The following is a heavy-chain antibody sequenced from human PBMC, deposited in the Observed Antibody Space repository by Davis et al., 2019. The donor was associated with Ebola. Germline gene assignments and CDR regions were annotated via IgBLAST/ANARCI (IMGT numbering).Heavy chain of an antibody. D-gene: IGHD3-10*01. J-gene: IGHJ4*02. V-gene: IGHV3-30*18. CDR1: GFTFSSYG. CDR3: AKPQHYYGSGSYYDY. Sequence: GESLKISCAASGFTFSSYGMHWVRQAPGKGLEWVAVISYDGSNKYYADSVKGRFTISRDNSKNTLYLQMNSLRAEDTAVYYCAKPQHYYGSGSYYDYWGQGTLVTVSS. CDR2: ISYDGSNK.